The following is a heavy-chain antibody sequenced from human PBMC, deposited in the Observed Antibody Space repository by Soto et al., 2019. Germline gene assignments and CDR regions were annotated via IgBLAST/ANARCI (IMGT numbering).Heavy chain of an antibody. CDR3: AKDRGYSYAQDY. D-gene: IGHD5-18*01. CDR1: GFTFSGYG. CDR2: IWYDGSNE. J-gene: IGHJ4*02. Sequence: QVQLVGSGGGVVQPGRSLRLTCAASGFTFSGYGMHWVRQGPGKGLEWVAVIWYDGSNEYYADSVNGRFTISRDNSKNTLYLQMNSLRAEDTAVYYCAKDRGYSYAQDYWGQGTLVTVSS. V-gene: IGHV3-33*06.